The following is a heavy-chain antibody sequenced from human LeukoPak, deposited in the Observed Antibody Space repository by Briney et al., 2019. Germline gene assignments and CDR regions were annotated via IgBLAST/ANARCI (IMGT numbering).Heavy chain of an antibody. V-gene: IGHV3-23*01. Sequence: PGGSLRLSCAASGLTFSRYWMSWVRQAPGKGLEWLSTISGGGGSTYYADSVKGRFTISRDNSKNTLYLHMKSLRAEDTAVYYCAKGSGWLLPQYFDFWGQGTLVTVSS. J-gene: IGHJ4*02. CDR1: GLTFSRYW. CDR2: ISGGGGST. D-gene: IGHD2-21*01. CDR3: AKGSGWLLPQYFDF.